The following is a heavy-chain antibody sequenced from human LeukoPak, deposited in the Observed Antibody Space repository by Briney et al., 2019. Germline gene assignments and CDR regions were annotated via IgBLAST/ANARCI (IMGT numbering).Heavy chain of an antibody. CDR2: ISGSGGST. J-gene: IGHJ4*02. D-gene: IGHD6-19*01. Sequence: GGSLRLSCAASGFTFSSYVMSWVRQAPGKGLEWVSAITGISGSGGSTYYADSVKGRFTISRDNSKNTLYLRMNSLRAEDTAVYYCAKDAAVAGMFRAFDYWGQGTLVTVSS. V-gene: IGHV3-23*01. CDR1: GFTFSSYV. CDR3: AKDAAVAGMFRAFDY.